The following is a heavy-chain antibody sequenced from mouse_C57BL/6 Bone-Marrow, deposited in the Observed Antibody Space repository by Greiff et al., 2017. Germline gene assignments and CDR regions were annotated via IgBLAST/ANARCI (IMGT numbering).Heavy chain of an antibody. CDR3: TRSGYYGSSYG. Sequence: VQLQQSGAELVRPGASVTLSCKASGYTFTDHEMHWVKQTPVHGLEWIGAIDPETGGTAYNQKFKGKAILTADKSSSTAYMELRSLTSEDSAVYYCTRSGYYGSSYGWGQGTLVTVSA. CDR1: GYTFTDHE. CDR2: IDPETGGT. V-gene: IGHV1-15*01. D-gene: IGHD1-1*01. J-gene: IGHJ3*01.